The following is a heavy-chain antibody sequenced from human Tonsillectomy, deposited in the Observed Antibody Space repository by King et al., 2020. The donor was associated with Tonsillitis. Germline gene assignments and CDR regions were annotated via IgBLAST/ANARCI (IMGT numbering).Heavy chain of an antibody. D-gene: IGHD2-21*02. Sequence: VQLVESGGGLVQSGGSLRLSCAASGFPFSTYAMSWVRPAPGKGLEWVTVISGSGGGTYYADSVKVRFTISRDNSKNTLYLQITSLRAEDTAVYYCARRVTALDYWGQGTLVTVSS. V-gene: IGHV3-23*04. CDR3: ARRVTALDY. CDR2: ISGSGGGT. J-gene: IGHJ4*02. CDR1: GFPFSTYA.